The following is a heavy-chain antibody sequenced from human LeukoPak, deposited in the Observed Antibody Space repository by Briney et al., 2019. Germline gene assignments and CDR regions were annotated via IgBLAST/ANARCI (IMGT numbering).Heavy chain of an antibody. CDR3: ARDGAYDDASGYRADF. Sequence: GGSLRLSCKASGFRFSDYYMNWFRQTPGKGLEWLSYISHSGATVQYADSVRGRFTVSRDNHKNTLYLQMNSLRIEDTSVYYCARDGAYDDASGYRADFWGQGTLVTVSS. V-gene: IGHV3-11*01. CDR2: ISHSGATV. J-gene: IGHJ4*02. CDR1: GFRFSDYY. D-gene: IGHD3-22*01.